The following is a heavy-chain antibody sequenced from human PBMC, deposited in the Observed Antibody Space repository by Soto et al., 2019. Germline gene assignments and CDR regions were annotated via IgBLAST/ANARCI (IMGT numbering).Heavy chain of an antibody. CDR1: GFTFSTYG. V-gene: IGHV3-30*18. CDR3: AKGIAAAGNADVYGMDV. D-gene: IGHD6-13*01. Sequence: QVQLVESGGGVVQPGRSLRLSCAASGFTFSTYGMHWVRQAPGKGLEWVAVISYDGSNKYCADSVKGRFTISRDNSKNTLYLQMNSLIAEDTAVYYCAKGIAAAGNADVYGMDVWGQGTTVTVSS. J-gene: IGHJ6*02. CDR2: ISYDGSNK.